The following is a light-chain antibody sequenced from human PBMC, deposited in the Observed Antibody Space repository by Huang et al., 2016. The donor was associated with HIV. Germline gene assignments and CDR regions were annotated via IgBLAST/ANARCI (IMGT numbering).Light chain of an antibody. CDR3: QQRSAWLPGT. Sequence: EIVLTQSPATLSLSPGERASLSCRASQSVGSYLAWYQQKPGQAPRLLIYDASNRAAGIPVRFSGSGSGTDFTLTISSLESEDFAVYYGQQRSAWLPGTFGQGTKLELK. CDR2: DAS. CDR1: QSVGSY. J-gene: IGKJ2*02. V-gene: IGKV3-11*01.